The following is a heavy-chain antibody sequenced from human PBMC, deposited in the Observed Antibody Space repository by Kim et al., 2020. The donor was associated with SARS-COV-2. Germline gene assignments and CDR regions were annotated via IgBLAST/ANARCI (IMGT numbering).Heavy chain of an antibody. CDR3: ARGNYYESMSLSDYYNGMDV. CDR1: GLNFDNSA. D-gene: IGHD3-22*01. CDR2: ISFDGRNK. J-gene: IGHJ6*02. V-gene: IGHV3-30-3*01. Sequence: GGSLRLSCAASGLNFDNSAMNWVRQTPGKGLEWVAVISFDGRNKDYADPVKGRFTISRDNSKSTLYLEMNSLRVEDTALYDCARGNYYESMSLSDYYNGMDVWGQGTTVTVSS.